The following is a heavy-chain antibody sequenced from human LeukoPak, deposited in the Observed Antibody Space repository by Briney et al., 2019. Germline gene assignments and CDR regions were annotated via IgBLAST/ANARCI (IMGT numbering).Heavy chain of an antibody. CDR2: IYTSGST. D-gene: IGHD1-26*01. CDR1: GGSISSYY. CDR3: ARENSRSYRGFDY. Sequence: SETLSLTCTVSGGSISSYYWSWIRQPAGKGLEWIGRIYTSGSTNYNASLKSRVSMSVDTSKNQFSLKLSSVTAADTAVFYCARENSRSYRGFDYWGQGTLVTVSS. V-gene: IGHV4-4*07. J-gene: IGHJ4*02.